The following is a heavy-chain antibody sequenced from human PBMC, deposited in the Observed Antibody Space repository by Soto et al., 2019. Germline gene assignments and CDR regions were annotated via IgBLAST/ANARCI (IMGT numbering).Heavy chain of an antibody. CDR2: ISRSDGST. J-gene: IGHJ6*02. Sequence: ISRSDGSTHYADSVKGRFTISTDNSKHTLYLQMNSLRVADTAIYKTSIYYYYCYDHDMDVWGQGTTVTVSS. D-gene: IGHD3-16*01. V-gene: IGHV3-23*01. CDR3: SIYYYYCYDHDMDV.